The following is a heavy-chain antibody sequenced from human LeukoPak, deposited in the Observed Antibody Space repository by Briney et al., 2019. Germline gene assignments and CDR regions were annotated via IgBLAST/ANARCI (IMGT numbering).Heavy chain of an antibody. CDR3: ATREGDFWSGYLGY. V-gene: IGHV3-23*01. CDR2: ISGSGGST. Sequence: TGGSLRLSCAASGFTFSSYAMSWVRQAPGKRLEWVSAISGSGGSTYYADSVKGRFTISRDNSKNTLYLQMNSLRAEDTAVYYCATREGDFWSGYLGYWGQGTLVTVSS. CDR1: GFTFSSYA. D-gene: IGHD3-3*01. J-gene: IGHJ4*02.